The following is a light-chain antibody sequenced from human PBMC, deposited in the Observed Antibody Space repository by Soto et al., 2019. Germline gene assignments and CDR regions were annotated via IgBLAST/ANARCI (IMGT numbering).Light chain of an antibody. J-gene: IGLJ2*01. V-gene: IGLV2-14*01. CDR2: EVS. CDR3: SSYTSTTHVI. CDR1: RSDVGGYNY. Sequence: QSALTQPASVSGSPGQSITISCTGTRSDVGGYNYVSWYQQHPGKAPKLMIYEVSNRPSGISNRFSGSKSGNTASLTISGLQTEDEADYYCSSYTSTTHVIFGGGTKLTVL.